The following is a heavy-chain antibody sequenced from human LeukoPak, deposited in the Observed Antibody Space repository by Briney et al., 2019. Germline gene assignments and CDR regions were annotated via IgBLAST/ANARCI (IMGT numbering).Heavy chain of an antibody. D-gene: IGHD3-10*01. Sequence: GESLKISCKGSGYSFTSYWIGWVRQMPGKGLEWMGIIYPGDSDTRYSPSFQGQVTISADKSISTAYLQWSSLKASDTAMYYCARQLSYYYGSGSYIRWGQGTLVTVSS. CDR3: ARQLSYYYGSGSYIR. V-gene: IGHV5-51*01. CDR1: GYSFTSYW. J-gene: IGHJ1*01. CDR2: IYPGDSDT.